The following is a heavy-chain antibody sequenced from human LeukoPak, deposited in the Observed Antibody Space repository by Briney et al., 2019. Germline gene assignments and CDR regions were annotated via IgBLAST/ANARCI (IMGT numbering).Heavy chain of an antibody. D-gene: IGHD4-23*01. CDR2: INSDGSST. V-gene: IGHV3-74*01. Sequence: PGGSLRLSCAASGFTFSSYWMHWVRHAPGKGLVWVSRINSDGSSTTYADSVKGRFTVSRDNAKNTLYLQMNSLRAEDTAVYYCVLGGKQLARYITPKYYFDYWGQGTLVTVSS. J-gene: IGHJ4*02. CDR3: VLGGKQLARYITPKYYFDY. CDR1: GFTFSSYW.